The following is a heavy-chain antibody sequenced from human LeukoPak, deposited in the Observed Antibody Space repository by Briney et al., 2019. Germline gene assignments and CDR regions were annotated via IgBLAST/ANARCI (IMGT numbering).Heavy chain of an antibody. Sequence: TGRSLRLSCAASGFTFSIYGMHWVRQAPGKGLEWVSGISGSGGTTYQADSVKGRFTISRDNSKNTLYLQMNSLRAEDTAVYYCAKSVIRGVINRFDNWGQGTLVTVSS. CDR3: AKSVIRGVINRFDN. CDR1: GFTFSIYG. V-gene: IGHV3-23*01. J-gene: IGHJ4*02. CDR2: ISGSGGTT. D-gene: IGHD3-10*01.